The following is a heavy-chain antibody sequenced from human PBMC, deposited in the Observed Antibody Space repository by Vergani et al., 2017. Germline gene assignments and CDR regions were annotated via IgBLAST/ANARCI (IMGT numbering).Heavy chain of an antibody. D-gene: IGHD3-16*01. Sequence: EVQLLESGGGLVQPGGSLRPSCAASGFTFSSYAMSWVRQAPGKGLEWVSAISGSGGSTYYADSVKGRFTISRDNSKNTLYLQMNSLRAEDTAVYYCAKVRFGQPYYYGMDVWGQGTTVTVSS. J-gene: IGHJ6*02. CDR3: AKVRFGQPYYYGMDV. V-gene: IGHV3-23*01. CDR1: GFTFSSYA. CDR2: ISGSGGST.